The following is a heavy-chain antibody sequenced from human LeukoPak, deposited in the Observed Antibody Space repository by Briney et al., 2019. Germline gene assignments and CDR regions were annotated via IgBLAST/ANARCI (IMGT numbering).Heavy chain of an antibody. J-gene: IGHJ4*02. CDR1: GGSFSGYY. CDR2: IYYSGST. D-gene: IGHD3-10*01. V-gene: IGHV4-59*01. Sequence: SETLSLTCAVYGGSFSGYYWSWIRQPPGKGLEWIGYIYYSGSTNYNPSLKSRVTISVDTSKNQFSLKLSSVTAADTAVYYCARGNSLLWFGELGYYFDYWGQGTLVTVSS. CDR3: ARGNSLLWFGELGYYFDY.